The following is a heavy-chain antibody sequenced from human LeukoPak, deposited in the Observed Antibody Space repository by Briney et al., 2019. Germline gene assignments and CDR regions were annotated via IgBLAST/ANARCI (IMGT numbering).Heavy chain of an antibody. CDR3: ARAPPYSSASWGYYGMDV. CDR1: GFTFSSYD. Sequence: GGSLRLSCAASGFTFSSYDMHWVRQTPGQGLEWVSAIGTAGDTYYLGSVKGRFTISRENAKNSLYLQMDSLTAGDTAMYYCARAPPYSSASWGYYGMDVWGQGTTVTVSS. D-gene: IGHD6-6*01. J-gene: IGHJ6*02. CDR2: IGTAGDT. V-gene: IGHV3-13*01.